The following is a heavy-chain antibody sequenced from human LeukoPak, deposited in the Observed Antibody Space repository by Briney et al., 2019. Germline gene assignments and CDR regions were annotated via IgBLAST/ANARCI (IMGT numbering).Heavy chain of an antibody. CDR1: GESSSRYY. Sequence: PSETLSLTCAVYGESSSRYYWSWIRQPTGKGLEWIGEINHSGSTNYNPSLKSRVTISVDTSKNEFSLKLSSVTAADTAVYYCARGSATVTTDWGQGTLVTVSS. V-gene: IGHV4-34*01. CDR3: ARGSATVTTD. J-gene: IGHJ4*02. CDR2: INHSGST. D-gene: IGHD4-17*01.